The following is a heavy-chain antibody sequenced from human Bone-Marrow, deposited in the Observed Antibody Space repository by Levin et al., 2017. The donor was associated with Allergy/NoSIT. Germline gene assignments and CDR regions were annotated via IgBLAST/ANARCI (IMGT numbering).Heavy chain of an antibody. Sequence: SCTVSGGSVSSGSYYWSWIRQPPGKGLEWIGYIYYSGSTNYNPSLKSRVTISVDTSKNQFSLKLSSVTAADTAVYYCARGIAVAGTYFDYWGQGTLVTVSS. J-gene: IGHJ4*02. CDR1: GGSVSSGSYY. V-gene: IGHV4-61*01. D-gene: IGHD6-19*01. CDR2: IYYSGST. CDR3: ARGIAVAGTYFDY.